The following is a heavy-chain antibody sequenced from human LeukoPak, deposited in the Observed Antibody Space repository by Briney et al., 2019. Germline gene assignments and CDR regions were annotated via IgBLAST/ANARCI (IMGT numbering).Heavy chain of an antibody. V-gene: IGHV3-69-1*02. Sequence: GGSLRLSCSASGFSFSDYDMNWVRQAPGKGLEWVSAISGRSNGESVKGRFTISRDNAKNSLYLQLDSLGVEDTAVYYCGRAFPPLRTSSAGDLWRQGTLVTVSS. CDR3: GRAFPPLRTSSAGDL. D-gene: IGHD3-16*01. J-gene: IGHJ1*01. CDR1: GFSFSDYD. CDR2: ISGRS.